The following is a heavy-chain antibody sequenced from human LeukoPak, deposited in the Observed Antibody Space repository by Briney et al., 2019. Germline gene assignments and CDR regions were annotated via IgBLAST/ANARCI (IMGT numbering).Heavy chain of an antibody. CDR3: VRDFDGRNDYFDGVRFDY. CDR1: GFTFTDYV. D-gene: IGHD3-16*01. V-gene: IGHV3-30*01. J-gene: IGHJ4*02. Sequence: PGGSLRLSCAAAGFTFTDYVMHSVRQAPGKGLENVARISYGGNRNYYADSVRGRFNISRDDSKNTLYLEMNNLRADDTSVYYCVRDFDGRNDYFDGVRFDYWGLGTLVTGSS. CDR2: ISYGGNRN.